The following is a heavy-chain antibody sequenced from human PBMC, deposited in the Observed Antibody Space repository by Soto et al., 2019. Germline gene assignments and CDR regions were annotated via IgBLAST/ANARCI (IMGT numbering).Heavy chain of an antibody. D-gene: IGHD3-10*01. V-gene: IGHV3-21*01. J-gene: IGHJ5*02. Sequence: EVQLLESGGGLVKPGGSLRLSCAASGFTFSSYSMNWVRQAPGKGLEWVSSISSSSSYIYYADSVKGRFTISRDNAKNSLYLQMNSLRAEDTAVYYCARDLAMVRGGGWFDPWGQGTLVTVSS. CDR2: ISSSSSYI. CDR3: ARDLAMVRGGGWFDP. CDR1: GFTFSSYS.